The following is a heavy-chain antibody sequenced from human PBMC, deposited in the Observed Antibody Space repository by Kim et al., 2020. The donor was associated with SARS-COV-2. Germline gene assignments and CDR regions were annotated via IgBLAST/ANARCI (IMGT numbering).Heavy chain of an antibody. CDR3: ARDPGAGFDWSPDAFDI. V-gene: IGHV1-18*01. D-gene: IGHD3-9*01. CDR2: ISAYNGNT. J-gene: IGHJ3*02. CDR1: GYTFTSYG. Sequence: ASVKVSCKASGYTFTSYGISWVRQAPGQGLEWMGWISAYNGNTNYAQKLQGRVTMTTDTSTSTAYMELRSLRSDDTAVYYCARDPGAGFDWSPDAFDIWGQGTMVTVSS.